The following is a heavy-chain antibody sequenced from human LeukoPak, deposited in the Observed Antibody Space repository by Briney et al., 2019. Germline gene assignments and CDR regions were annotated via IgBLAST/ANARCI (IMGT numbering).Heavy chain of an antibody. Sequence: PSETLSLTCTVSGGSISSSISYWGWIRPPPGEGLEWIATIYYSGSTYYSPSLKSRVTISVDTSKNQFSLKVTSMTAADTAVYYCARRIVGVIDAFDYWGQGALVTVSS. CDR1: GGSISSSISY. V-gene: IGHV4-39*01. J-gene: IGHJ4*02. D-gene: IGHD1-26*01. CDR3: ARRIVGVIDAFDY. CDR2: IYYSGST.